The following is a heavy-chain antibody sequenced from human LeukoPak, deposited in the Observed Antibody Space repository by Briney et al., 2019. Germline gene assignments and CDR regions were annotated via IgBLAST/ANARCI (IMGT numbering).Heavy chain of an antibody. CDR2: IYYSGST. V-gene: IGHV4-39*07. D-gene: IGHD3-22*01. CDR1: GGSISSSSYY. J-gene: IGHJ3*02. CDR3: ARNPPVAMIVVVRAFDI. Sequence: SETLSLTCTVSGGSISSSSYYWGWIRQPPGKGLEWIGSIYYSGSTYYNPSLKSRVTISVDTSKNQFSLKLSSVTAADTAVYYCARNPPVAMIVVVRAFDIWGQGTMATVSS.